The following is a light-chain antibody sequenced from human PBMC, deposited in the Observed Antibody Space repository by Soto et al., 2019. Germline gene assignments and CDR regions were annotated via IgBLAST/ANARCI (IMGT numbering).Light chain of an antibody. Sequence: EIALTQSPGTLSLSPGERATLSCRASQSVSSSYLAWYQQKPGQAPRLLIYGASSRATGIPDRFSGSGSGTDFTLTISRLEPEDFAVYYCQQGSTFGQGTKLEIK. V-gene: IGKV3-20*01. CDR3: QQGST. CDR1: QSVSSSY. CDR2: GAS. J-gene: IGKJ2*01.